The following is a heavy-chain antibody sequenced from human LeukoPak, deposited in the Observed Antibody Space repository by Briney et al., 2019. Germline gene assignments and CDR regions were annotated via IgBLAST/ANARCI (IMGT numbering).Heavy chain of an antibody. V-gene: IGHV4-59*01. D-gene: IGHD5/OR15-5a*01. Sequence: SETLSLTCTVSGGSISSYYWSWIRQPPGKGLEWIGYIYYSGSTNYNPSLKSRVTISVDTSKNQFSLKLSSVTAANTAVYYCASSKYSVYGDWYYYFDYWGQGTLVTVSS. CDR1: GGSISSYY. J-gene: IGHJ4*02. CDR3: ASSKYSVYGDWYYYFDY. CDR2: IYYSGST.